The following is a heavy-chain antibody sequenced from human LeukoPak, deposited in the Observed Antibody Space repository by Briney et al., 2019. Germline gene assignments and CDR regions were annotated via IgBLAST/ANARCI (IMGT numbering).Heavy chain of an antibody. V-gene: IGHV1-2*02. Sequence: GASVKVSCKASGYTFTGYYMHWVRQAPGQGLEWMGWINPNSGGTNYAQKFQGRVTMTRDTSISTAYMELSRLRSDDTAVYYCARDFLLVRGYNWFDPWGQGTLVTVSS. CDR3: ARDFLLVRGYNWFDP. D-gene: IGHD3-10*01. J-gene: IGHJ5*02. CDR1: GYTFTGYY. CDR2: INPNSGGT.